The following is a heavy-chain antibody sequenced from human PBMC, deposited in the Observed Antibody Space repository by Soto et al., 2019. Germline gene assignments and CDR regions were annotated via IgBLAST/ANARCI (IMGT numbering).Heavy chain of an antibody. V-gene: IGHV1-69*12. D-gene: IGHD6-6*01. Sequence: QVQLVQSGAEVKKPGSSVKVSCKASGGTFSSYAISWVRQAPGQGLEWMGGIIPIFGTANYAQKFQGRVTITADESTSTAYMELSSLRSEDTAVYYCARDHYSSSSEYYYYYYGMDVWGQGTTVTVSS. CDR3: ARDHYSSSSEYYYYYYGMDV. J-gene: IGHJ6*02. CDR1: GGTFSSYA. CDR2: IIPIFGTA.